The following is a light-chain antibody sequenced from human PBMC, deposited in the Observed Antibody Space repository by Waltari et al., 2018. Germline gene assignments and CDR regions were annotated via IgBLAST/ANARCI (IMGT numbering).Light chain of an antibody. CDR1: SRDIGTYNL. CDR2: EVT. J-gene: IGLJ3*02. CDR3: CSYVDSRTFEWV. Sequence: QSALTQPASVSGSPGQSITISCTGTSRDIGTYNLVFWYQQYPGKAPQLIICEVTKRPSGVSDRFSGSKSGSTASLTISGLQPEDEADYYCCSYVDSRTFEWVFGGGTKLTVL. V-gene: IGLV2-23*02.